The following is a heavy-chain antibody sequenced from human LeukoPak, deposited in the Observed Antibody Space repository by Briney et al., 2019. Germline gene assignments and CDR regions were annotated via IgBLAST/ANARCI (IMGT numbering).Heavy chain of an antibody. V-gene: IGHV4-38-2*02. D-gene: IGHD3-22*01. CDR1: GYSISSGYF. J-gene: IGHJ3*02. Sequence: SETLSLTCTVSGYSISSGYFWGWIRQPAGKGLEWIGRISSSGSTNYNPSLKSRVTISVDASKNQFSLKLSSVTAADTAVYFCARGPYSYDSSGAFDIRGQGTMVTVSS. CDR3: ARGPYSYDSSGAFDI. CDR2: ISSSGST.